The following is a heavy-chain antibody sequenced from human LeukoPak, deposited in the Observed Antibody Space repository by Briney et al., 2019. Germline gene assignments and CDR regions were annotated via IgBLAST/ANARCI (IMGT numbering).Heavy chain of an antibody. Sequence: GASVKVSCTTSGTTFNGYYMHWVRLAPGQGLEWMGWNSPNGAAANYAQKFQGRITMTRDTSITTAYMELSSLTSDDTALYYCATSTGYTICWGAFDIWGQGTMVTVSS. CDR3: ATSTGYTICWGAFDI. V-gene: IGHV1-2*02. D-gene: IGHD6-19*01. CDR2: NSPNGAAA. CDR1: GTTFNGYY. J-gene: IGHJ3*02.